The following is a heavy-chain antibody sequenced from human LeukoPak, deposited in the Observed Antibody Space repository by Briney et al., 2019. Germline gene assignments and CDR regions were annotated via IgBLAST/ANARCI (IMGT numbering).Heavy chain of an antibody. CDR2: ISGSGGST. CDR1: GFTFSSYA. V-gene: IGHV3-23*01. CDR3: AKLGGIHHMSGYYFDY. Sequence: PGGSLRLSCAASGFTFSSYAMSWVRQAPGKGLEWVSAISGSGGSTYYADSVKGRFTISRDISKNTLYLQMNGLRAEDTAVYYCAKLGGIHHMSGYYFDYWGQGTLVTVSS. J-gene: IGHJ4*02. D-gene: IGHD5-18*01.